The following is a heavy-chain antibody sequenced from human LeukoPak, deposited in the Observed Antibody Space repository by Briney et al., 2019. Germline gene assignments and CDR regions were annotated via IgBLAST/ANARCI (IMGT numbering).Heavy chain of an antibody. Sequence: GGSLRLSCAASGFTFINYAISWVRQAPGKGLEWVSAISGSGGSTYYADSVKGRFTISRDNSKNTLYLQMNSLRAEDTAVYYCAKGVFGAPFALDPWGQGTLVTVSS. V-gene: IGHV3-23*01. D-gene: IGHD3-3*01. CDR3: AKGVFGAPFALDP. CDR2: ISGSGGST. J-gene: IGHJ5*02. CDR1: GFTFINYA.